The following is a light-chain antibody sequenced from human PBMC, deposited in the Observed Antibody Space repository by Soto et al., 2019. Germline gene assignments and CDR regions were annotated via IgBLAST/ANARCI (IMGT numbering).Light chain of an antibody. CDR1: QGMSNY. V-gene: IGKV1-27*01. Sequence: DIQMTQSPSSLSASVGDRVTITCRASQGMSNYLAWYQQKPGKVPKLLIYAASTLQSGVPSRFSGSGSGTDFTLTSISLQPEDVATYSCQKYNSAPRTFGQGTKVEIK. CDR3: QKYNSAPRT. J-gene: IGKJ1*01. CDR2: AAS.